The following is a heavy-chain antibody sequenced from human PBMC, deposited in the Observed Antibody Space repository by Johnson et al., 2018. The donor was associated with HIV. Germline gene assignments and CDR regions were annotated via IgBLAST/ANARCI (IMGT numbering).Heavy chain of an antibody. V-gene: IGHV3-66*01. CDR3: AREMAWEDAFDV. CDR1: GVTVGSNY. Sequence: VQLVESGGGLVQPGGSLRLSCAASGVTVGSNYMSWVRQAPGKGLEWVSVVNSGGTTYYAGSVKGRFTISRDNPKNSLYLQMNSLRAEDTAVYYCAREMAWEDAFDVWGQGTMVTVSS. J-gene: IGHJ3*01. D-gene: IGHD5-24*01. CDR2: VNSGGTT.